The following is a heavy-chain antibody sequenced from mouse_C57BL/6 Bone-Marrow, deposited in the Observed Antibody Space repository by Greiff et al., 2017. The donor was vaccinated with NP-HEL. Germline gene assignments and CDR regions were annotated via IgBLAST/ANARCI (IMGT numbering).Heavy chain of an antibody. V-gene: IGHV1-52*01. CDR1: GYTFTSYW. J-gene: IGHJ1*03. Sequence: QVQLQQPGAELVRPGSSVKLSCKASGYTFTSYWMHWVKQRPIQGFEWIGNIDPSDSETHYNQKFKDKATLTVDKSSSTAYMQLSSLTSEDSAVYYCARSDDYASYWYFDVWGTGTTVTVSS. CDR2: IDPSDSET. CDR3: ARSDDYASYWYFDV. D-gene: IGHD2-4*01.